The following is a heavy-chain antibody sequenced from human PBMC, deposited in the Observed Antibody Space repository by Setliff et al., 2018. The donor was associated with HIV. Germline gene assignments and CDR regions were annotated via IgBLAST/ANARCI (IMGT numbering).Heavy chain of an antibody. Sequence: PGGSLRLSCAASGFTFSTYAMSWVRQAPGKGLEWVSSISNSGGSTYYADSVKGRFTISRDNFKTTLYLQMTSLRAEDTAVYYCAKDWRYYDNSALEFDPWGQGTLVTVSS. J-gene: IGHJ5*02. CDR1: GFTFSTYA. V-gene: IGHV3-23*01. CDR2: ISNSGGST. CDR3: AKDWRYYDNSALEFDP. D-gene: IGHD3-22*01.